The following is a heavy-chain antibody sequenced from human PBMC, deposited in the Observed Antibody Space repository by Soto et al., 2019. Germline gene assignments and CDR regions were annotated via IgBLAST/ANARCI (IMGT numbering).Heavy chain of an antibody. CDR1: GFSLSTSGMC. CDR3: ARIPVYCSGGSCPFFYYFGMDV. Sequence: PTLVNPTQTLTLTCTFSGFSLSTSGMCVTWIRQPPGKALEWLALIDWDGDKYYSTSLKTRLTISKDTSKNQVVLTMTNMDPVDSATYYCARIPVYCSGGSCPFFYYFGMDVWGQGTTVTVSS. D-gene: IGHD2-15*01. J-gene: IGHJ6*02. V-gene: IGHV2-70*01. CDR2: IDWDGDK.